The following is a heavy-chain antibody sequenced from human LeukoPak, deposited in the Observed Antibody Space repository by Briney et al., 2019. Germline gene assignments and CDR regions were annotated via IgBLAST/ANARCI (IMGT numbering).Heavy chain of an antibody. CDR3: ARDLWFGESPGYYYYMDV. CDR2: VNSDGSGT. D-gene: IGHD3-10*01. J-gene: IGHJ6*03. Sequence: PGGSLRLSCAASGFTFSRYSMHWVRQAPGKGLVWVSHVNSDGSGTDYADSVKGRFTISRDNAKNSLYLQMNSLRAEDTAVYYCARDLWFGESPGYYYYMDVWGKGTTVTVSS. CDR1: GFTFSRYS. V-gene: IGHV3-74*01.